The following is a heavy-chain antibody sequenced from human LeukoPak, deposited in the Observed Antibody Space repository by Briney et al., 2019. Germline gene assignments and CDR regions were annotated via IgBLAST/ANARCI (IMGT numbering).Heavy chain of an antibody. J-gene: IGHJ4*02. D-gene: IGHD6-13*01. CDR3: ARDTRGSSWGQFDY. CDR2: ISAYNGNT. Sequence: ASVKVSCKVSGYTLTELSMHWVRQAPGQGLEWMGWISAYNGNTNYAQKFQGRVTMTRDTSTSTVYMELSSLRSEDTAVYYCARDTRGSSWGQFDYWGQGTLVTVSS. CDR1: GYTLTELS. V-gene: IGHV1-2*02.